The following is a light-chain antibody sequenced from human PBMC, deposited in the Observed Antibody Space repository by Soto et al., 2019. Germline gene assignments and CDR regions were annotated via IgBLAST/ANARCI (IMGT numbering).Light chain of an antibody. V-gene: IGKV1-5*01. CDR1: QSVSYW. Sequence: DIHMTQSPSTLSASVGDRVTITCRASQSVSYWLAWYQQKPGKAPKLLIHDASSLESGVPSRFRGGGSGQEFTLTFSGLQPDDFATYYCQQYGFSFGPGTKVEMK. CDR2: DAS. CDR3: QQYGFS. J-gene: IGKJ3*01.